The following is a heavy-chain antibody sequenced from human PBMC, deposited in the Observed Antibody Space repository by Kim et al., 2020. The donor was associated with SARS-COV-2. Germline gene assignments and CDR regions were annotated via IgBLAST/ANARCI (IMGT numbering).Heavy chain of an antibody. Sequence: ASVKVSCKASGYTFTSYDINWVRQATGQGLEWMGWMNPNSGNTGYAQKFQGRVTMTRNTSISTAYMELSSLRSEDTAVYYCARGRGRLIVATILEPYYYYGMDVWGQGTTVTVSS. CDR2: MNPNSGNT. V-gene: IGHV1-8*01. CDR3: ARGRGRLIVATILEPYYYYGMDV. J-gene: IGHJ6*02. D-gene: IGHD5-12*01. CDR1: GYTFTSYD.